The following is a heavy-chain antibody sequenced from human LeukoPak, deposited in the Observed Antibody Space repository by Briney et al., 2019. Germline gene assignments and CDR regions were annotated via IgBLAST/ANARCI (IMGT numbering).Heavy chain of an antibody. V-gene: IGHV3-33*01. CDR1: GFTFSSYG. Sequence: PGRSLRLSCAASGFTFSSYGMHWVRQAPGKGLEWVAVIWYDGSNKYYADSVKGRFTISRDSSKNTLYLQMNSLRAEDTAVYYCARDHYYGSGSYIFDYWGQGTLVTVSS. D-gene: IGHD3-10*01. CDR3: ARDHYYGSGSYIFDY. CDR2: IWYDGSNK. J-gene: IGHJ4*02.